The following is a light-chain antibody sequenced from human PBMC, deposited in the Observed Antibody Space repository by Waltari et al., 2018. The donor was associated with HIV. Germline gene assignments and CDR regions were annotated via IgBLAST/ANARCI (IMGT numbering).Light chain of an antibody. CDR1: SLRNYY. Sequence: SSELTQDPAVSVALGQTVRITCQGDSLRNYYATWYQQKAGQAPLLVIYSQNARPSGGPYRFSGSSSGDTASLTSTGAQAEDEADYYCNSRDTSGNHWLFGGGTKLTVL. J-gene: IGLJ3*02. CDR3: NSRDTSGNHWL. CDR2: SQN. V-gene: IGLV3-19*01.